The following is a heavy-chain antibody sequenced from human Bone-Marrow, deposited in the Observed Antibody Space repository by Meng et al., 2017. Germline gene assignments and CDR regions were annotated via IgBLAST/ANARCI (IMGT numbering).Heavy chain of an antibody. D-gene: IGHD6-19*01. V-gene: IGHV3-43*01. CDR3: AKVAGQQLLVPDDAFDI. CDR2: ISWDGGST. CDR1: GFTFDDYT. Sequence: GGSLRLSCAASGFTFDDYTMHWVRQAPGKGLEWVSLISWDGGSTYYADSVKGRFTISRDNSKNSLYLQMNSLRTEDTALYYCAKVAGQQLLVPDDAFDIWGQGTMVTVSS. J-gene: IGHJ3*02.